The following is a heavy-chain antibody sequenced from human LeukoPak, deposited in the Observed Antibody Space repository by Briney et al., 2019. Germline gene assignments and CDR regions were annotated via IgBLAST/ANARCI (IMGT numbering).Heavy chain of an antibody. CDR3: ARVYDILTAGLDY. D-gene: IGHD3-9*01. V-gene: IGHV1-46*01. CDR2: INPSGGST. CDR1: GYSLIGYY. J-gene: IGHJ4*02. Sequence: ASVKVSCKASGYSLIGYYMHWVRQAPGQGLEWMGIINPSGGSTSYAQNFQGRVTMTRDMSTSTVYMELSRLRSEDTAVYYCARVYDILTAGLDYWGQGTLVTVSS.